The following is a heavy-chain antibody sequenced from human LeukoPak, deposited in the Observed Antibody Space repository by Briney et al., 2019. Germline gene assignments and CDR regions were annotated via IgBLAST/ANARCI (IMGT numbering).Heavy chain of an antibody. CDR2: TSAYNGNT. D-gene: IGHD3-10*01. CDR1: GYTFTSYG. J-gene: IGHJ4*02. V-gene: IGHV1-18*01. Sequence: ASVKVSCKASGYTFTSYGISWVRQAPGQGLEWMGWTSAYNGNTNYAQKLQGRVTMTTDTSTSTAYMELRSLRSDDTAVYYCARDPQITMVRGVIRRNFDYWGQGTLVTVSS. CDR3: ARDPQITMVRGVIRRNFDY.